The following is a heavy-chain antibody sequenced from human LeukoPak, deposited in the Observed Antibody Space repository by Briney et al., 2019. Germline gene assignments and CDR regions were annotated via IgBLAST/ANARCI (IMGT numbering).Heavy chain of an antibody. CDR1: GYTFTSYD. V-gene: IGHV1-8*03. Sequence: ASVKVSCKASGYTFTSYDINWVRQATGQGLEWMGWMNPNSGNTGYAQKFQGRVTITRNTSISTAYMELSSLRSEDTAVYYCARAGITGTTEGYYYYMDVWGKGTTVTISS. D-gene: IGHD1-20*01. CDR3: ARAGITGTTEGYYYYMDV. CDR2: MNPNSGNT. J-gene: IGHJ6*03.